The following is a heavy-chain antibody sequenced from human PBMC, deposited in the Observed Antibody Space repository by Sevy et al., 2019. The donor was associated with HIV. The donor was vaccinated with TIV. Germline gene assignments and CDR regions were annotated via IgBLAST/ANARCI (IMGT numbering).Heavy chain of an antibody. CDR3: ARETDNSARWLDP. Sequence: GGSLRLSYAASGFTFNFHGMRWVRQAPGKGLEWVAFIWHDGSNKYMADSVKGRFTISRDNSKNTLFLQMNSLTVEDTAVYYCARETDNSARWLDPWGQGTLVTVSS. J-gene: IGHJ5*02. D-gene: IGHD4-4*01. CDR2: IWHDGSNK. CDR1: GFTFNFHG. V-gene: IGHV3-30*02.